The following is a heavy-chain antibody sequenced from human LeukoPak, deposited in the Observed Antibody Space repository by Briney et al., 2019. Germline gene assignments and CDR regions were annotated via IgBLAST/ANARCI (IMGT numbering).Heavy chain of an antibody. CDR1: GGTFSSYD. D-gene: IGHD3-22*01. J-gene: IGHJ4*02. V-gene: IGHV1-69*01. CDR2: SIPIFGTA. Sequence: SVNVSCKASGGTFSSYDTSWVRQAPGQGLEWMGGSIPIFGTANYEQKFQGRVEITADEFTSTAYVELSSLRSEDTAVYYCARGVHDSSGPPEGYCGQGTLVTVSS. CDR3: ARGVHDSSGPPEGY.